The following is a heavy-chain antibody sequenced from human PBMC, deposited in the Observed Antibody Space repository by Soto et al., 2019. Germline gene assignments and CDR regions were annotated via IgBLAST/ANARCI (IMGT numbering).Heavy chain of an antibody. CDR1: GGSISSSSYY. Sequence: SETLSLTCTVSGGSISSSSYYWGWIRQSPGKGLEWIGSIYYSGSTYYNPSLKSRVTISVDTSKNQFSLKLSSVTAADTAVYYCARLGLYYDFWSCYSPKNYYGMDVWGQGPTVTVSS. CDR3: ARLGLYYDFWSCYSPKNYYGMDV. J-gene: IGHJ6*02. D-gene: IGHD3-3*01. V-gene: IGHV4-39*01. CDR2: IYYSGST.